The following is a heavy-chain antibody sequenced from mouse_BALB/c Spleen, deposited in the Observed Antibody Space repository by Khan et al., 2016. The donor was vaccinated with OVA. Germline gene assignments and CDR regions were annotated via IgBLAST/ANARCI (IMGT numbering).Heavy chain of an antibody. D-gene: IGHD1-1*01. J-gene: IGHJ4*01. CDR1: GFSLTNYG. CDR2: IWSDGST. V-gene: IGHV2-6-1*01. CDR3: ARQPYEHYNIMDY. Sequence: VQLQESGPGLAAPSQSLSITCTISGFSLTNYGVHWVRQPPGKGLEWLVVIWSDGSTTYNSALKSRLTITKDNSQSQVFLKMNNLQTDDTAIYFCARQPYEHYNIMDYWGQGTSVTVSS.